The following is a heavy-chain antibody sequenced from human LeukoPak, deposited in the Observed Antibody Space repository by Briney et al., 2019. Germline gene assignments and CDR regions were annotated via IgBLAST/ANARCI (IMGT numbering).Heavy chain of an antibody. CDR1: GFTVSSNY. Sequence: GGSLRLSCAASGFTVSSNYMSWVRQAPGKGLEWVSGISGSGGSTYYADSVKGRFTISRDNSKNTLYLQMNSLRAEDTAVYYCARGTLPRGYTYGYDLYYFDYWGQGTLVTVSS. J-gene: IGHJ4*02. CDR2: ISGSGGST. CDR3: ARGTLPRGYTYGYDLYYFDY. D-gene: IGHD5-18*01. V-gene: IGHV3-23*01.